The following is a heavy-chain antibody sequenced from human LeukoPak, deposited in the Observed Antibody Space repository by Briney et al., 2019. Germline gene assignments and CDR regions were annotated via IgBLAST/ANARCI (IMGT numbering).Heavy chain of an antibody. J-gene: IGHJ6*03. Sequence: GESLKISCKGSGYSFTSYWIGWVRQMPGKGLEWMGIIYPGDSDTRYSPSFQGQVTISADKSISTAYLQWSSLKASDTAMYYCARAPDVVVPAATPRKPYYYYYMDVWGKGTTVTVSS. CDR3: ARAPDVVVPAATPRKPYYYYYMDV. CDR1: GYSFTSYW. D-gene: IGHD2-2*02. V-gene: IGHV5-51*01. CDR2: IYPGDSDT.